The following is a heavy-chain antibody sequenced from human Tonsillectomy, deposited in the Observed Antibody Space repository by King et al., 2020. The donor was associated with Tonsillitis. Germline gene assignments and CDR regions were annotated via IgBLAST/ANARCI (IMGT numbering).Heavy chain of an antibody. CDR2: VSGSGSTT. CDR3: AKGRYSTSWGGPEIDY. D-gene: IGHD6-6*01. J-gene: IGHJ4*02. V-gene: IGHV3-23*04. CDR1: VFTFSSYA. Sequence: VQLVESGGGLVQPGGSLRLSCAASVFTFSSYAMTWVRQAPGRGVEWVSAVSGSGSTTHYSDSVKGRVTVSRDKSKNTLYLQMNRLRADDTAVYYCAKGRYSTSWGGPEIDYWGQGTLVTVSS.